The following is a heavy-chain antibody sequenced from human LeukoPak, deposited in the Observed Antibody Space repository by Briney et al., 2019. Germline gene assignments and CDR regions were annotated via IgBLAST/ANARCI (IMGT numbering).Heavy chain of an antibody. CDR2: IYTSGST. D-gene: IGHD2-2*01. V-gene: IGHV4-61*02. CDR3: ARDGVIPAAKIYYYYYYMDV. Sequence: SQTLSLTCTVSGGSISSGSYYWSWIRQPAGKGLEWIGRIYTSGSTNYNPSLKRRVALSVDTSKNQFSLKLSSVTAAHTAVYYCARDGVIPAAKIYYYYYYMDVWGKGTTVTVSS. J-gene: IGHJ6*03. CDR1: GGSISSGSYY.